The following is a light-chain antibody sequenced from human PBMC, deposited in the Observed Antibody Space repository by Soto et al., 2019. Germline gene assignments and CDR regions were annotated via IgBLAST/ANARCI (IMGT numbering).Light chain of an antibody. V-gene: IGKV2D-29*01. Sequence: DVVMTQTPLSLSVTPGQPASISGKSTQSLLLGDGKTYVYWYLQKSGQPPQLLIYEVSNRISAVSDRFSGSGSGTDFTLKISRVEAEDAGVYYCMQSTQLPPTFGQGTRLEIK. CDR2: EVS. J-gene: IGKJ5*01. CDR1: QSLLLGDGKTY. CDR3: MQSTQLPPT.